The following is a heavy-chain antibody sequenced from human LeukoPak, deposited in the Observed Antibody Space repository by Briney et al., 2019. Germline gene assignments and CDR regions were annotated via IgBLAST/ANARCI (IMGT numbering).Heavy chain of an antibody. Sequence: SVKVSCKASGGTFSSYAISWVRQAPGQGLEWMGGIIPIFGTANYAQKFQGRVTITTDESTSTAYMELSSLRSEDTAVYYCARAYYYGSGSYFDYWAREPWSPSPQ. D-gene: IGHD3-10*01. J-gene: IGHJ4*02. CDR3: ARAYYYGSGSYFDY. CDR2: IIPIFGTA. CDR1: GGTFSSYA. V-gene: IGHV1-69*05.